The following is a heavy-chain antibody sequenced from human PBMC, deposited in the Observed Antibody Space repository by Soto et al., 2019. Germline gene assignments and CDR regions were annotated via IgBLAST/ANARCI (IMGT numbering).Heavy chain of an antibody. J-gene: IGHJ3*02. CDR2: IYYSGST. D-gene: IGHD1-26*01. V-gene: IGHV4-59*01. Sequence: SETLSLTCSVSGDSISNYYWSWIRQPPGKGLDWIGYIYYSGSTSYNPSLKSRVTISVDTSKNQFSLKLSSVTAADTAGYYCGRPQKWGGYGFDIWDEGTMVTVSS. CDR1: GDSISNYY. CDR3: GRPQKWGGYGFDI.